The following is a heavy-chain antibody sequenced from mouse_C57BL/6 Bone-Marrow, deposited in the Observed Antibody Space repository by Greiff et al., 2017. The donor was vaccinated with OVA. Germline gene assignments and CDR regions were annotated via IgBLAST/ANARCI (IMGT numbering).Heavy chain of an antibody. D-gene: IGHD1-1*01. V-gene: IGHV1-36*01. CDR2: VYPYNGGT. CDR1: GFTFTDYS. CDR3: ARNHYGSSQYYCDY. Sequence: EVQLQQSGPVLVKPGPSVKISCKASGFTFTDYSMHWVKQSPGKSLEWIGLVYPYNGGTSYNQKFKGKATLTVDTSSSTAYMELNSLTSEDSAVYYCARNHYGSSQYYCDYWGQGTTLTVSS. J-gene: IGHJ2*01.